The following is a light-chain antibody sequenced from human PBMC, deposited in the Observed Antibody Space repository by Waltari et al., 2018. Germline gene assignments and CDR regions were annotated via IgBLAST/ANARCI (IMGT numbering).Light chain of an antibody. Sequence: QSALTQPPSVSGSPGQSVTISCTGSSSDFGIYNRVPWYQLPPGTPPKLIIFHVTNRPSGVPDRFSGSKSGNTASLTISGLQAEDEADYYCSLYTSSSTWVFGGGTKLTVL. CDR2: HVT. J-gene: IGLJ3*02. V-gene: IGLV2-18*01. CDR3: SLYTSSSTWV. CDR1: SSDFGIYNR.